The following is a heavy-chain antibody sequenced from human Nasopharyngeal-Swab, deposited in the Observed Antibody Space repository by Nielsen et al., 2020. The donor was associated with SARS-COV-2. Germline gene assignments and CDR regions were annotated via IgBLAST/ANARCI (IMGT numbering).Heavy chain of an antibody. D-gene: IGHD3-3*01. V-gene: IGHV3-15*01. Sequence: GESLKISCAASGFTFSNAWIRWDRYAPGKGLEWVGRIKSKTDGGTTDYAAPVKGRFTISRDDSQNTLYLQMNSLKTEDTAVYYCTTDSNYDFWSGYYYYMDVWGKGTTVTVSS. CDR3: TTDSNYDFWSGYYYYMDV. CDR1: GFTFSNAW. CDR2: IKSKTDGGTT. J-gene: IGHJ6*03.